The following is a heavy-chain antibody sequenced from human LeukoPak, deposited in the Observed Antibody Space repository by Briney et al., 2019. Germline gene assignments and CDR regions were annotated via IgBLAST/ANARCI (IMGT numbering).Heavy chain of an antibody. D-gene: IGHD4-11*01. CDR3: ANYHDYSNFQGAYYLDY. Sequence: SQTLSLTCTVSGDSIRSGGYFWSWIRQHPGKGLEWIGNIYYSGSTNYNPSLKSRVTISVDTSKNQFSLKLSSVTAADTAVYYCANYHDYSNFQGAYYLDYWGQGTLVTVSS. J-gene: IGHJ4*02. CDR2: IYYSGST. V-gene: IGHV4-61*08. CDR1: GDSIRSGGYF.